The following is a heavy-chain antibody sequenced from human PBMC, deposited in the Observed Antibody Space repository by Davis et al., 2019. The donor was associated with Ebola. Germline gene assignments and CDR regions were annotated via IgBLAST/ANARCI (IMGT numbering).Heavy chain of an antibody. Sequence: AASVKVSCKASGYTFTNYYMHWVRQAPGQGLEWMGWISAYNGNTNYAQKLQGRFILTTDTSTSTAYMELRSLTSDDTAVYYCARGAIAASGNPHLGHWGQGTLVTVSS. V-gene: IGHV1-18*04. J-gene: IGHJ4*02. CDR1: GYTFTNYY. CDR3: ARGAIAASGNPHLGH. CDR2: ISAYNGNT. D-gene: IGHD6-13*01.